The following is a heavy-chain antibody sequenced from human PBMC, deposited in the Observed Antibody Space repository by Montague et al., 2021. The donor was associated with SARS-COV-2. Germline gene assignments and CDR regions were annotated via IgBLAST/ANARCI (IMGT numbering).Heavy chain of an antibody. D-gene: IGHD3-9*01. CDR1: GGSINSSY. CDR3: ARDGVLRYFDWLGDRYGMDV. Sequence: SETLSLTCTVSGGSINSSYWSWIRQPPGKGLEWIGYIYYSGSTNYNPSLKGRVTISVDTSKNQFSLKLSSVTAADTAVYYCARDGVLRYFDWLGDRYGMDVWGQGTTVTVSS. V-gene: IGHV4-59*01. J-gene: IGHJ6*02. CDR2: IYYSGST.